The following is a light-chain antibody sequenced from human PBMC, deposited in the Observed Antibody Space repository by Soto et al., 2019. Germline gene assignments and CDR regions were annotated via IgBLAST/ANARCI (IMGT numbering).Light chain of an antibody. J-gene: IGLJ1*01. CDR2: GNN. CDR1: SSNIGAGYD. V-gene: IGLV1-40*01. CDR3: KSYAGSNTYV. Sequence: QSVLTQPPSVSGAPGQRVTISCTGSSSNIGAGYDVHWYQQLPGTAPKLLIYGNNNRPSGVPDRFSGSKSGTSASLAITGLQAADEADYFCKSYAGSNTYVFGSGTKVTVL.